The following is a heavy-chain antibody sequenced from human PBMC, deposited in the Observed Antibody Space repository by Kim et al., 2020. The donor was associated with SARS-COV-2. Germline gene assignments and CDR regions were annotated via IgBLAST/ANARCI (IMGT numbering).Heavy chain of an antibody. CDR2: IRKDGGGE. V-gene: IGHV3-7*03. CDR3: VRDYLSYFDY. D-gene: IGHD3-10*01. Sequence: GGSLRLSCAASGFTFNLYWMNWVRQAPGKGLEWVANIRKDGGGELYAVSVKGRFTASRDNAKNSLYLQMNSLTSEDTAVYYCVRDYLSYFDYWGQGTLVTFSS. J-gene: IGHJ4*02. CDR1: GFTFNLYW.